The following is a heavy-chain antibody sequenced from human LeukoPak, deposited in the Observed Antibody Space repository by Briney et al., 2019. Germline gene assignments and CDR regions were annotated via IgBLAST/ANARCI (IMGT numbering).Heavy chain of an antibody. J-gene: IGHJ4*02. Sequence: GGSLRLSCAASGFTFSSYAMSWIRQAPGKGLEWVSSISGSGGSTYYADSVKGRFTISRDNSKNTLYLQMNSLRAEDTAVYYCAKASTVTQYFDYWGQGTLVTVSS. CDR3: AKASTVTQYFDY. CDR2: ISGSGGST. CDR1: GFTFSSYA. V-gene: IGHV3-23*01. D-gene: IGHD4-17*01.